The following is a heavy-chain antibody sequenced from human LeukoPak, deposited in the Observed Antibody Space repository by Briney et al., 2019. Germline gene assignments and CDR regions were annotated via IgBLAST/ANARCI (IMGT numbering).Heavy chain of an antibody. CDR2: IIPIFGTA. D-gene: IGHD4-17*01. V-gene: IGHV1-69*01. J-gene: IGHJ6*02. Sequence: SVKVSCKASGGTFSSYAISWVRQAPGQGLEWMGGIIPIFGTANYAQKFQGRVTITADESTSTAYMGLSSLRSEDTAVYYCARAYGDYSWSGGMDVWGQGTTVTVS. CDR3: ARAYGDYSWSGGMDV. CDR1: GGTFSSYA.